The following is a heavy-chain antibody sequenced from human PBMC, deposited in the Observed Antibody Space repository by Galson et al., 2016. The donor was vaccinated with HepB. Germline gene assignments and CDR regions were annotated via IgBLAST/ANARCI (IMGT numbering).Heavy chain of an antibody. J-gene: IGHJ4*02. Sequence: LRLSCAASGFTFSSYAMSWVRQAPGKGLEWVSAISGSGGSTYHADSVKGRFTISRDNSKNTLNLQMDSLRVEDTALYFCAKRAGGGTYYAIDYWGQGTLVTVSS. V-gene: IGHV3-23*01. CDR1: GFTFSSYA. CDR2: ISGSGGST. D-gene: IGHD1-26*01. CDR3: AKRAGGGTYYAIDY.